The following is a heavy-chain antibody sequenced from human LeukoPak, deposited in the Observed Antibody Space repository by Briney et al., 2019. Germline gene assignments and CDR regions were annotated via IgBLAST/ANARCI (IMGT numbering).Heavy chain of an antibody. CDR2: IIPILGIA. Sequence: ASVKVSCKASGGTFSSYAISWVRQAPGQGLEWMGRIIPILGIANYAQKFQGRVTITADKSTSTAYMELSSLRSEDTAVYYCARGQDYYGSGSHVRYYYYYGMDVWGQGTTVTVSS. CDR1: GGTFSSYA. J-gene: IGHJ6*02. D-gene: IGHD3-10*01. V-gene: IGHV1-69*04. CDR3: ARGQDYYGSGSHVRYYYYYGMDV.